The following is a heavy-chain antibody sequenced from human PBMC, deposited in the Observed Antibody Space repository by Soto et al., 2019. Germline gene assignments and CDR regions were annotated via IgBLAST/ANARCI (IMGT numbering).Heavy chain of an antibody. D-gene: IGHD3-16*01. CDR3: ARGRNYDYIWGLDAFDI. J-gene: IGHJ3*02. CDR2: ISSSSSYI. Sequence: EVQLVESGGGLVKPGGSLRLSCAASGFTFSSYSMNWVRQAPGKGLEWVSSISSSSSYIYYADSVKGRFTISRDNAKNSLYLQMNSLRTEDTAAYYCARGRNYDYIWGLDAFDIWGQGTMVTVSS. V-gene: IGHV3-21*01. CDR1: GFTFSSYS.